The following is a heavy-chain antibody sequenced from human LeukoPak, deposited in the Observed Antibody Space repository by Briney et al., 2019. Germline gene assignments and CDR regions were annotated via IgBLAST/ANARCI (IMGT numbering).Heavy chain of an antibody. J-gene: IGHJ3*02. D-gene: IGHD2-21*02. CDR2: ISAYNGNT. V-gene: IGHV1-18*01. CDR1: GYTFTSYG. CDR3: ASPSKRRLAYCGGDCSGPLDAFDI. Sequence: ASVTVSCKASGYTFTSYGISWVRQAPGQGLEWMGWISAYNGNTNYAQKLQGRVTMTTDTSTSTAYMELRSLRSDDTAVYYCASPSKRRLAYCGGDCSGPLDAFDIWGQGTMVTVSS.